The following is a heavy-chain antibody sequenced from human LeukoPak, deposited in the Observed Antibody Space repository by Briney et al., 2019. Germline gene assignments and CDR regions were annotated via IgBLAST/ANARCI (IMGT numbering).Heavy chain of an antibody. CDR1: GVSISSSDFY. D-gene: IGHD6-13*01. Sequence: PSETLSLTCAVSGVSISSSDFYWAWIRQPPGKGLEWIGSVYYSGSIYYNPSLKSRVTMSVDTTKNHFSQTLSSVTAADTAVYYCAGYLFYHFDHWGHGTLVAVSS. V-gene: IGHV4-39*07. J-gene: IGHJ4*01. CDR3: AGYLFYHFDH. CDR2: VYYSGSI.